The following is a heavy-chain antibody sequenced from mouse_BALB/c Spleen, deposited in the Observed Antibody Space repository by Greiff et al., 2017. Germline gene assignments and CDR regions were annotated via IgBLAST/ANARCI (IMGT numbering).Heavy chain of an antibody. CDR1: GFTFSSYT. J-gene: IGHJ3*01. D-gene: IGHD2-4*01. V-gene: IGHV5-6-4*01. CDR2: ISSGGSYT. CDR3: TRDLGMITTAWFAY. Sequence: EVKLVESGGGLVKPGGSLKLSCAASGFTFSSYTMSWVRQTPEKRLEWVATISSGGSYTYYPDSVKGRFTISRDNAKNTLYLQMSSLKSEDTAMYYCTRDLGMITTAWFAYWGQGTLVTVSA.